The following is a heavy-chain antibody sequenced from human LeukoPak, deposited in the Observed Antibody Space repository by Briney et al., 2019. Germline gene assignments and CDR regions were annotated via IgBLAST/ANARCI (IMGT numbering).Heavy chain of an antibody. V-gene: IGHV5-51*01. J-gene: IGHJ3*02. Sequence: GESLKISCKGTGYSFTSYWIGWVRQMPGKGLEWMGIIYPGDSDTRYSPSFQGQVTISADKSITTAYLQWSSLKASDTAMYYCARRAVDFAFDIWGQGTMVTVSS. D-gene: IGHD3-3*01. CDR1: GYSFTSYW. CDR3: ARRAVDFAFDI. CDR2: IYPGDSDT.